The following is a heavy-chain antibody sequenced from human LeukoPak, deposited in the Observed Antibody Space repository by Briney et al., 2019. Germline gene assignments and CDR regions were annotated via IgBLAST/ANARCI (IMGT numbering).Heavy chain of an antibody. CDR2: ISAYNGNT. CDR3: ARDVRAIVGATSMYY. J-gene: IGHJ4*02. CDR1: GYTFTSYG. V-gene: IGHV1-18*01. Sequence: ASVKVSCKASGYTFTSYGISWVRQAPGQGLEWMGWISAYNGNTNYAQKLQGRVTMTTDTSTSTAYMELRSLRSDDTAVYYCARDVRAIVGATSMYYWGQGTLVTFSS. D-gene: IGHD1-26*01.